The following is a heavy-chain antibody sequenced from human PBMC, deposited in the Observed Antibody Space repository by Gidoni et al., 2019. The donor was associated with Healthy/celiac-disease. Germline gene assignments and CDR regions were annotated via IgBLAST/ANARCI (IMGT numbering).Heavy chain of an antibody. D-gene: IGHD6-19*01. J-gene: IGHJ3*02. CDR3: ARDRAVAGPLDI. CDR2: IWYDGSNK. CDR1: GFTFSSYG. V-gene: IGHV3-33*01. Sequence: QVQLVESGGGVVQPGRSLRLSCAASGFTFSSYGMHWVRQAPGKGLEWVAVIWYDGSNKYYADSVKGRFTISRDNSKNTLYLQMNSLRAEDTAVYYCARDRAVAGPLDIWGQGTMVTVSS.